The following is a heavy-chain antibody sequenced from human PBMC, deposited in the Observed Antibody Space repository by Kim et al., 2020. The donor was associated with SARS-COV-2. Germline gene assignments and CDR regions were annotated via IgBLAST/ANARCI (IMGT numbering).Heavy chain of an antibody. V-gene: IGHV3-23*01. CDR2: ISGSGGST. CDR3: AKDLQVQRNPQHFDY. J-gene: IGHJ4*02. Sequence: GGSLRLSCAASGFTFSSYAMSWVRQAPGKGLEWVSAISGSGGSTYYADSVKGRFTISRDNSKNTLYLQMNSLRAEDTAVYYCAKDLQVQRNPQHFDYWGQGTLVTVSS. CDR1: GFTFSSYA. D-gene: IGHD1-1*01.